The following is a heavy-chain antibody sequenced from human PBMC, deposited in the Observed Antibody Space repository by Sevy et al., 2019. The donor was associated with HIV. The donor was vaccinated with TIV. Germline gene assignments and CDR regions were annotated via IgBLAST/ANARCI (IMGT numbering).Heavy chain of an antibody. CDR2: INPNSGGT. CDR3: ARGTRDSSSWYGY. J-gene: IGHJ4*02. CDR1: GYTFTGYY. D-gene: IGHD6-13*01. Sequence: ASVKVSCKASGYTFTGYYMHWVRQAPGQGLEWMGRINPNSGGTNYAQKFQGRVTMTRDTSISTAYMELSRLGSDDTAVYYCARGTRDSSSWYGYWGQGTLVTVSS. V-gene: IGHV1-2*06.